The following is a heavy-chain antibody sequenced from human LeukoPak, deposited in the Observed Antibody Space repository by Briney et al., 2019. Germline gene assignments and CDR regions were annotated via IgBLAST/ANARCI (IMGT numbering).Heavy chain of an antibody. CDR1: GGSISSSSYY. CDR3: ARDTLSCTGGYCYHDI. Sequence: SETLSLTCTVSGGSISSSSYYWGWIRQPPGKGLEWIGSIYYSGSTYYNPSLKSRVTISVDTSKNQFSLIVSSVTAADTAVYYCARDTLSCTGGYCYHDIWGQGTMVTVSS. CDR2: IYYSGST. V-gene: IGHV4-39*07. J-gene: IGHJ3*02. D-gene: IGHD2-21*02.